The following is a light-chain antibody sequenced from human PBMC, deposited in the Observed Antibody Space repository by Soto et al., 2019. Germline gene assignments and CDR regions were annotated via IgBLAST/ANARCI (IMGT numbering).Light chain of an antibody. J-gene: IGKJ5*01. Sequence: EILMTQSPATLSVSPGERATLSCRASQSVSRNLAWFQQKPGQAPRLLIYGASTRATGIPARFSGSGSGTEFTLTISRLEPEDFAVYYCQQYGSSPISFGQGTRLEIK. CDR3: QQYGSSPIS. V-gene: IGKV3-15*01. CDR2: GAS. CDR1: QSVSRN.